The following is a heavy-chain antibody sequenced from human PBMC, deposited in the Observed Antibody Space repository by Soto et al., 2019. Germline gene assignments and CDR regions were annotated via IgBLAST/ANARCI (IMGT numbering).Heavy chain of an antibody. CDR1: GYTFTNYG. J-gene: IGHJ4*02. CDR2: ICPNNGNT. V-gene: IGHV1-18*01. CDR3: ARGRAATLAAAGHDY. Sequence: QVQLVQSGGEEKKPGASVKVSCKAFGYTFTNYGISWVRQAPGQGLEWMGWICPNNGNTKYAQKIQGRVTMTTDTSTSTAYMDLRSLISDDTAVYYCARGRAATLAAAGHDYWGQGTLVTVSS. D-gene: IGHD6-13*01.